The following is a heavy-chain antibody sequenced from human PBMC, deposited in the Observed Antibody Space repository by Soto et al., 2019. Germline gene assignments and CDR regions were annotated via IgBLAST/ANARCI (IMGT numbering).Heavy chain of an antibody. CDR1: GGPFSGYY. D-gene: IGHD3-3*01. J-gene: IGHJ4*01. CDR2: INHSGST. Sequence: PSETLSLTCAVYGGPFSGYYWSWIRQPPGKGLEWIGEINHSGSTNYNPSLKSRVTISVDTSKNQFSLKLSSVTAADTAVYYCARFGGKSSRSGSDLDYWGHGTLVTVSS. V-gene: IGHV4-34*01. CDR3: ARFGGKSSRSGSDLDY.